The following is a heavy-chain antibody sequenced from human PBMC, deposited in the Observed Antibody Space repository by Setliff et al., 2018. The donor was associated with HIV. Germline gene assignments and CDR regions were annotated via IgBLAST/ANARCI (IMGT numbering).Heavy chain of an antibody. J-gene: IGHJ4*02. Sequence: GESLKVSCKASGYAFTMYGITWVRQAPGQGLEWMGWISGYNGKTNYAQSFQGRVTMTTDTSTSTAYMEVRSLRYDDTAVYYCARDDPIRKEVASGLDYWGQGTLVTVSS. CDR3: ARDDPIRKEVASGLDY. CDR2: ISGYNGKT. D-gene: IGHD3-10*01. V-gene: IGHV1-18*01. CDR1: GYAFTMYG.